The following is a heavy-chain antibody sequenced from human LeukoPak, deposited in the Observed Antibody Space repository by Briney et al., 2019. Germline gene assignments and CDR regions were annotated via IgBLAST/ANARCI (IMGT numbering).Heavy chain of an antibody. CDR1: GFTFSSYA. V-gene: IGHV3-23*01. D-gene: IGHD3-22*01. J-gene: IGHJ4*02. Sequence: GGSLRLSCAASGFTFSSYAMSWVRQAPGKGLEWVSAISGSGGSTYYADSVKGRFTISRDNAKNSLYLQTNSLRAEDTAVYYCAREPNYYDSSDSDYWGQGTLVTVSS. CDR3: AREPNYYDSSDSDY. CDR2: ISGSGGST.